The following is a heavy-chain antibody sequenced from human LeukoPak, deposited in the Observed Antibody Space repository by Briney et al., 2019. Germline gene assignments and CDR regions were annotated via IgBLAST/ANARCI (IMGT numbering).Heavy chain of an antibody. CDR2: INPNSGGT. V-gene: IGHV1-2*02. D-gene: IGHD5-18*01. J-gene: IGHJ4*02. Sequence: ASVTVSCKASGYTFTGYYMHWVRQAPGQGFEWMGWINPNSGGTNYAQKFQGRVTMTRDTSISTAYMELSRLRSDDTAVYYCAREVDTAMAIDYWGQGTLVTVSS. CDR3: AREVDTAMAIDY. CDR1: GYTFTGYY.